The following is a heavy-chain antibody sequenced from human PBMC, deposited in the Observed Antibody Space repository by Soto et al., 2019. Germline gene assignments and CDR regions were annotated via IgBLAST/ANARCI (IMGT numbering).Heavy chain of an antibody. CDR2: IIPIFGTA. D-gene: IGHD3-16*01. CDR3: ARGGAVSTQYYYGMDV. Sequence: QVQLVQSGAEVKKPGSSVKVSCKASRGTFSSYAISWVRQAPGQGLEWMGGIIPIFGTANYAQKFQGRVTITADESTSTAYMELSSLRSEDTAVYYCARGGAVSTQYYYGMDVWGQGTTVTVSS. J-gene: IGHJ6*02. CDR1: RGTFSSYA. V-gene: IGHV1-69*01.